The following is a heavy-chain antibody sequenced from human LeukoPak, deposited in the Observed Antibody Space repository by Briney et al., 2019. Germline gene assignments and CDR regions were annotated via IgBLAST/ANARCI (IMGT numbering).Heavy chain of an antibody. CDR2: MNPNSGNT. D-gene: IGHD4-17*01. J-gene: IGHJ6*03. Sequence: GASVKVSCKASGYTFTSYDINWVRQATGQGLERMGWMNPNSGNTGYAQKFQGRVTMTRNTSISTAYVELSSLRFEDTAVYYCTSVTTSYYYYMDVWGKGTTVTISS. V-gene: IGHV1-8*01. CDR1: GYTFTSYD. CDR3: TSVTTSYYYYMDV.